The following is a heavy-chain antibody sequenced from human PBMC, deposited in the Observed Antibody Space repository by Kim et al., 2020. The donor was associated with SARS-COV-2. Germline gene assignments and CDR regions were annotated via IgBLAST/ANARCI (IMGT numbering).Heavy chain of an antibody. CDR1: GFMLRRYW. D-gene: IGHD6-19*01. Sequence: GGSLRLSCAAPGFMLRRYWMTWVRQAPGKGLEWVANIKQDGSEKYYVDSVKDRFTISRDNAMNSLYLQMSSLRAEDTAVYYCARDAAVTGTDGLDVWGQGTLVTVSS. J-gene: IGHJ3*01. V-gene: IGHV3-7*01. CDR2: IKQDGSEK. CDR3: ARDAAVTGTDGLDV.